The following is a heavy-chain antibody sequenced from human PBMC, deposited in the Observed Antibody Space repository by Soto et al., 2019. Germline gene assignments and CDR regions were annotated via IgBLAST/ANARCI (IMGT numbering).Heavy chain of an antibody. V-gene: IGHV3-23*01. Sequence: PGGSXRLSCAASGCTFSSYAMSWVRQAPGKGLEWVSAISGSGGSTYYADSVKGRFTISRDNSKNTLYLQMNSLRAEDTAVYYCAKDPRRPNWNDALDPWGQGTLVTVSS. CDR3: AKDPRRPNWNDALDP. J-gene: IGHJ5*02. CDR2: ISGSGGST. CDR1: GCTFSSYA. D-gene: IGHD1-20*01.